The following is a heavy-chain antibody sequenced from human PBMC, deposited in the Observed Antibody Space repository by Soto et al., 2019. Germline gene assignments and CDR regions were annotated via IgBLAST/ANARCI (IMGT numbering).Heavy chain of an antibody. CDR1: GGTFSSYA. J-gene: IGHJ3*02. D-gene: IGHD2-15*01. CDR2: IIPIFGTA. CDR3: ARDSSYCSGGSCYGTNDAFDI. Sequence: SVKVSCKASGGTFSSYAISWVRQAPGQGLEWMGGIIPIFGTANYAQKFQGRVTITADESTSTACMELSSLRSEDTAVYYCARDSSYCSGGSCYGTNDAFDIWGQGTMVTVSS. V-gene: IGHV1-69*13.